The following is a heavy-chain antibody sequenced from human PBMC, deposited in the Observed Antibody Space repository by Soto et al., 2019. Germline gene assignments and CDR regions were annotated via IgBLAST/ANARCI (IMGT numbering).Heavy chain of an antibody. V-gene: IGHV1-8*01. CDR2: MNAKSGDT. CDR3: ARGNPFNYAGFDV. D-gene: IGHD3-16*01. J-gene: IGHJ6*02. CDR1: GYTFSDFD. Sequence: ASVKVSCKASGYTFSDFDINWLRQASGQGPEWMGWMNAKSGDTFFAQRFQGKFNMTWDTSLSTAYMEEGSLTSDDTAMYYCARGNPFNYAGFDVWGQGTTVTVSS.